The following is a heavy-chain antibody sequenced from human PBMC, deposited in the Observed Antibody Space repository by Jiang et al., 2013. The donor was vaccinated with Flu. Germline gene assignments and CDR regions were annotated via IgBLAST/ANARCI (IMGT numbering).Heavy chain of an antibody. Sequence: GPGLVKPSQTLSLICTVSGASINSGSYHWSWIRQSAGEGSSGLGVSLPAGSPLQALPQDRLTISLDTSKNQVSLKLTSVTASDTAMYYCVRDLGDYSGRKYYFDYWG. CDR2: SLPAGS. D-gene: IGHD4-11*01. CDR1: GASINSGSYH. V-gene: IGHV4-61*02. J-gene: IGHJ4*01. CDR3: VRDLGDYSGRKYYFDY.